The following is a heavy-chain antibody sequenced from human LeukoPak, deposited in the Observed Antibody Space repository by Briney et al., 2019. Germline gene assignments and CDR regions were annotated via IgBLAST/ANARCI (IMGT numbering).Heavy chain of an antibody. CDR1: GGSISSYY. Sequence: SETLSLTCTVSGGSISSYYWSWIRQPPGKGLEWIGYIYYSGSTNYSPSLKSRVTISVDTSKNQFSLKLSSVTAADTAVYYCARHLGSSSWFDYWGQGTLVTVSS. J-gene: IGHJ4*02. V-gene: IGHV4-59*08. CDR2: IYYSGST. D-gene: IGHD6-13*01. CDR3: ARHLGSSSWFDY.